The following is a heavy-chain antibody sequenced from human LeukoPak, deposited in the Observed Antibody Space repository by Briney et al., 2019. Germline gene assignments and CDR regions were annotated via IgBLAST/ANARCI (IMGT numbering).Heavy chain of an antibody. CDR1: GGSMSLYY. Sequence: SETLSLTCTVSGGSMSLYYWYWIRQPPGKGMEWIGYIYYSGSTRYNPSLKSRVTISLDTSQNQFSLNLNSATAADTAVYYCARGALYSSSWYYYFDYWGQGTLVTVSS. CDR3: ARGALYSSSWYYYFDY. J-gene: IGHJ4*02. D-gene: IGHD6-13*01. CDR2: IYYSGST. V-gene: IGHV4-59*01.